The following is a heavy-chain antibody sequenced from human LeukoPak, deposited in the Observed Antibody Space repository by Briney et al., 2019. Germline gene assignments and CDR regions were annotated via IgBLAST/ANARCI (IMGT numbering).Heavy chain of an antibody. V-gene: IGHV3-21*01. J-gene: IGHJ5*02. CDR1: GFTFSSYS. Sequence: GGSLRLSCAASGFTFSSYSMNWVRQAQGKGLEWVSSISSSSSYIYYADSVKGRFTISRDNAKNSLYLQMNSLRAEDTAVYYCARDYLLEAGNWFDPWGQGTLVTVSS. CDR3: ARDYLLEAGNWFDP. D-gene: IGHD6-13*01. CDR2: ISSSSSYI.